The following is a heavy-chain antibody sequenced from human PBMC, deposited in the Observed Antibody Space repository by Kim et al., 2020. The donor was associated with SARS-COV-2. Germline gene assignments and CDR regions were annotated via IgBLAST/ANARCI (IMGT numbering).Heavy chain of an antibody. CDR1: GFTFSGYA. CDR3: AKDLETTVTAAFDY. J-gene: IGHJ4*02. V-gene: IGHV3-23*01. CDR2: ISGSGGST. D-gene: IGHD4-17*01. Sequence: GGSLRLSCAASGFTFSGYAMSWVRQAPGKGLEWVAAISGSGGSTYYADSVKVRFTISRDNSKNTLYLQMNSLRAEDTAVYYCAKDLETTVTAAFDYWGQGTLVTVSS.